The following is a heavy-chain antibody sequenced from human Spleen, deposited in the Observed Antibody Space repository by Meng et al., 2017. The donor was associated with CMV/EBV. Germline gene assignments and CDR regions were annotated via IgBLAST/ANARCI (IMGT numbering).Heavy chain of an antibody. V-gene: IGHV4-61*01. J-gene: IGHJ3*02. D-gene: IGHD3-9*01. Sequence: GSLRLSCTVSGGSVKSGSYYWSWIRQPPGKGLEWIGHIYYSGSTNYSPSLKSRVTISVDTSKNQFSLKLSSVTAADTAVYYCAGGESYEILTGYYPLIGAFDMWGQGTMVTVSS. CDR1: GGSVKSGSYY. CDR2: IYYSGST. CDR3: AGGESYEILTGYYPLIGAFDM.